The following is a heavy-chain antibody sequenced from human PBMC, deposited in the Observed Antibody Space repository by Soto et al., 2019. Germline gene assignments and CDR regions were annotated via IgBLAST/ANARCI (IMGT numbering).Heavy chain of an antibody. V-gene: IGHV3-9*01. CDR3: AKGRYDFWSPYYFDS. J-gene: IGHJ4*02. D-gene: IGHD3-3*01. CDR1: GLNFDDFA. Sequence: SLRLSCVGTGLNFDDFAMHWVRQAPGKGLEWVSGITWNSRVLAYADSVKGRFTISRDNARNSLYLQMDSLRDEDTALYCCAKGRYDFWSPYYFDSWGQGTLVTSPQ. CDR2: ITWNSRVL.